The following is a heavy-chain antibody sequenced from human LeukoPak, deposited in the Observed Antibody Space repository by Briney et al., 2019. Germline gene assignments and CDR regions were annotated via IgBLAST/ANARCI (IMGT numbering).Heavy chain of an antibody. D-gene: IGHD3-3*01. CDR2: ISYDGSNK. Sequence: GRSLRLSCAASGFTFSSYAMHWVRQAPGKGLEWVAVISYDGSNKYYADSVKGRFTISRDNSKNTLYLQMNSLRAEDTAVYCCARGGSGYYFLFSEFDYWGQGTLVTVSS. CDR3: ARGGSGYYFLFSEFDY. J-gene: IGHJ4*02. V-gene: IGHV3-30-3*01. CDR1: GFTFSSYA.